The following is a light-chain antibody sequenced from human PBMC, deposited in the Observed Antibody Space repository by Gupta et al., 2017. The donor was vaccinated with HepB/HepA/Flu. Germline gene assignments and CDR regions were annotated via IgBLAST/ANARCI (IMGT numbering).Light chain of an antibody. Sequence: QSVLTQQPSASGTPGQRVTISCSGSSSNIGSNTVNWYQQLPGTAPKILIYSNDQRPSGVPDRFSGSKSGTSASLAISGLQSEDEADYYCAAWDDSLNGWVFGGGTKLTVL. CDR2: SND. CDR3: AAWDDSLNGWV. J-gene: IGLJ3*02. V-gene: IGLV1-44*01. CDR1: SSNIGSNT.